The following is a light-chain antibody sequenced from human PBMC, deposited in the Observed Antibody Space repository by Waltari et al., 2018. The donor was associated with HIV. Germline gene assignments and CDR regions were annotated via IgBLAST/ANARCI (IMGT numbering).Light chain of an antibody. Sequence: QSALTQPPPASGPPGQSVTISCTGTNSDVGGYRLVSCYQHHPGKAPKLIIYDVSKRPSGVPDRFSGSKSGNTASLTVSGLQADDEADYYCKSYAGSNNPYVFGTGTKVTVL. CDR1: NSDVGGYRL. J-gene: IGLJ1*01. CDR2: DVS. V-gene: IGLV2-8*01. CDR3: KSYAGSNNPYV.